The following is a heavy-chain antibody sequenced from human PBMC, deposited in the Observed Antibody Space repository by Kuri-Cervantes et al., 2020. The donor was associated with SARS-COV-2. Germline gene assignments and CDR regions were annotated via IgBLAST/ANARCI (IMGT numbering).Heavy chain of an antibody. V-gene: IGHV3-11*01. D-gene: IGHD6-19*01. Sequence: GGSLRLSCAASGFTFSDYYMSWIRQAPGKGLEWVSYISSSGSTIYYADSVKGRFTISRDNSKNTLYLQMNSLRAEDTAVYYCAKDVINGGQWLVGGFDYWGQGTLVTVSS. CDR3: AKDVINGGQWLVGGFDY. J-gene: IGHJ4*02. CDR1: GFTFSDYY. CDR2: ISSSGSTI.